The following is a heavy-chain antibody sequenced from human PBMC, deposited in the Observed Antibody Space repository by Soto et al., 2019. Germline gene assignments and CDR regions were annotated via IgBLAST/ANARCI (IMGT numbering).Heavy chain of an antibody. CDR3: AKGFGDIVVVVAATPLDY. V-gene: IGHV3-23*01. CDR1: GFTFSSYA. D-gene: IGHD2-15*01. J-gene: IGHJ4*02. Sequence: GGSLRLSCAASGFTFSSYAMSWVRQAPGKGLEWVSAISGSGGSTYYADSVKGRFTISRDNSKNTLYLQMNSLRAEDTAVYYCAKGFGDIVVVVAATPLDYWGQGTLVTVSS. CDR2: ISGSGGST.